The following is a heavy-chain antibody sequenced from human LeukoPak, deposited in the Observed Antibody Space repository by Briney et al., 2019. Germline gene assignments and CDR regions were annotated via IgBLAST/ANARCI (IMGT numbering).Heavy chain of an antibody. CDR3: ARGRITMIVVVPLDY. D-gene: IGHD3-22*01. Sequence: GGSLRLSCTASGFTFGDYAMGWVRRAPGKGLEWVAVISYDGSNKYYADSVKGRFTISRDNSKNTLYLQMNSLRAEDTAVYYCARGRITMIVVVPLDYWGQGTLVTLSS. J-gene: IGHJ4*02. V-gene: IGHV3-30-3*01. CDR2: ISYDGSNK. CDR1: GFTFGDYA.